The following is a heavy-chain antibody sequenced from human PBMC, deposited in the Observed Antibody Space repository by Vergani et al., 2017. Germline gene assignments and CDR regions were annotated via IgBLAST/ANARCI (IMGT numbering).Heavy chain of an antibody. CDR2: ISSSSSTT. D-gene: IGHD4/OR15-4a*01. CDR1: GFTFSSYS. J-gene: IGHJ6*02. V-gene: IGHV3-48*01. CDR3: ARQLDYRYYYGMDV. Sequence: EVQLVESGGGLVQPGGSLRLSCAASGFTFSSYSMNWVRQAPGKGLEWVSYISSSSSTTYYADSVKGRLTIARDNAKNSLYLQMNSLRAEDTAVYYCARQLDYRYYYGMDVWGQGTTVTVSS.